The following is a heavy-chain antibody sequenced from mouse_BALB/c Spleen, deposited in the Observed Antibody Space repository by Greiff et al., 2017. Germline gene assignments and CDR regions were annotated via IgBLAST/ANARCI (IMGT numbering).Heavy chain of an antibody. CDR1: GYTFTNYW. Sequence: QVQLKESGAELVRPGTSVKISCKASGYTFTNYWLGWVKQRPGHGLEWIGDIYPGGGYTNYNEKFKGKATLTADTSSSTAYMQLSSLTSEDSAVYFCARSERRYYYAMDYWGQGTSVTVSS. J-gene: IGHJ4*01. CDR2: IYPGGGYT. CDR3: ARSERRYYYAMDY. V-gene: IGHV1-63*02.